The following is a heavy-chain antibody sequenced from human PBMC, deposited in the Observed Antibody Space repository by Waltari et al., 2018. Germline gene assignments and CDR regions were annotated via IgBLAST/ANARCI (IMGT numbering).Heavy chain of an antibody. CDR3: AKAYYYDSSGYYGVAD. Sequence: QVQLVESGGGVVQPGRSLRLSCAASGFTFSSYGMHWVRQAPGKGLEWVAVIWYDESKKYYADSVKGRFTISRDNSKNTLYLQMNSLRAEDTAMYYCAKAYYYDSSGYYGVADWGQGTLVTVSS. CDR2: IWYDESKK. D-gene: IGHD3-22*01. J-gene: IGHJ4*02. CDR1: GFTFSSYG. V-gene: IGHV3-30*18.